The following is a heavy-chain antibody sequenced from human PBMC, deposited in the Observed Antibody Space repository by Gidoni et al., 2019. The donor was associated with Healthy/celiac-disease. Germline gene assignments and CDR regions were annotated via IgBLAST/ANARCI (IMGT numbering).Heavy chain of an antibody. J-gene: IGHJ5*02. D-gene: IGHD6-6*01. V-gene: IGHV3-48*02. CDR1: GFTFSSYS. CDR2: ISSSSSTI. CDR3: ARVIGSSSNWFDP. Sequence: EVQLVESGGGLVQPGGSLRLSCAASGFTFSSYSMNWVRQAPGRGLEWGSYISSSSSTIYYADSVKGLFTISRDNAKNSLYLQMNSLRDEDTAVYYCARVIGSSSNWFDPWGQGTLVTV.